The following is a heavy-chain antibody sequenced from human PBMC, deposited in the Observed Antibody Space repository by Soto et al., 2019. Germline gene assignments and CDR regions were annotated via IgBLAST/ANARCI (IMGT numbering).Heavy chain of an antibody. Sequence: SVKVYCKTYGGAFSSYAISLVRQAPGQGLEWIGGIIPIFGTANYAQKFQGRVTITADESTRTAYMELSSLRSEDTAVYYCARGYTGNFDYWGQGTMVTVSS. CDR3: ARGYTGNFDY. CDR1: GGAFSSYA. D-gene: IGHD3-16*02. V-gene: IGHV1-69*13. J-gene: IGHJ4*02. CDR2: IIPIFGTA.